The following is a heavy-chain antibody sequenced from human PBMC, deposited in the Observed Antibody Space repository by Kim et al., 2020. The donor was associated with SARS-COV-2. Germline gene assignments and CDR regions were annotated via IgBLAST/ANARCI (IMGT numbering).Heavy chain of an antibody. D-gene: IGHD4-17*01. CDR2: IEHDGSQD. Sequence: GGSLRLSCAASGFSFSGYWMSWVRQAPGKGLEWVANIEHDGSQDYYVASVKGRFTISRDNAKNSLYLQMNSLRVEDTALYYCARVLALHYRGAFDFWGEG. J-gene: IGHJ4*02. CDR1: GFSFSGYW. CDR3: ARVLALHYRGAFDF. V-gene: IGHV3-7*01.